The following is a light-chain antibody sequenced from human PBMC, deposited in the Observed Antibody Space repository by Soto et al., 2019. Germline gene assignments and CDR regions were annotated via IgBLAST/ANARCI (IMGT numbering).Light chain of an antibody. J-gene: IGLJ1*01. Sequence: QSALTQPASVSGSPGQSITISCTGTSSEVGGYNYVSWYQHHPGKAPKLMIYEVSNRPSGVSNRFSGSKSGNTASLTISGLQAEDEADYYCSSYTSGSTLEVFGTGTKVTVL. CDR1: SSEVGGYNY. CDR3: SSYTSGSTLEV. V-gene: IGLV2-14*01. CDR2: EVS.